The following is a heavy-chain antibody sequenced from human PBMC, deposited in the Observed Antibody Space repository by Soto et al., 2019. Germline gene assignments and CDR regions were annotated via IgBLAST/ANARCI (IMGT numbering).Heavy chain of an antibody. CDR1: GFTFSGYA. CDR3: AKEHGYSSSWYGYNWFDP. J-gene: IGHJ5*02. CDR2: ISGSGGST. D-gene: IGHD6-13*01. Sequence: PGGSLRLSCAASGFTFSGYAMSWVRQAPGKGLEWVSAISGSGGSTYYADSVKGRFTISRDNSKNTLYLQMNSLRAEDTAVYYCAKEHGYSSSWYGYNWFDPWGHGTLVTVSS. V-gene: IGHV3-23*01.